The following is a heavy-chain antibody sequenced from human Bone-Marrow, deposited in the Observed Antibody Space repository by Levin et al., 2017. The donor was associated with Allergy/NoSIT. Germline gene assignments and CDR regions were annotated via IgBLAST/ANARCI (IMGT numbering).Heavy chain of an antibody. CDR2: IWYDGSKK. CDR1: EFIFRSYG. Sequence: PGGSLRLSCVASEFIFRSYGMHWVRQAPGKGLEWVAIIWYDGSKKFYAESVKGRFTISRDNANNTLYLQMNSLRVEDTAVYYCARDGISDAFDIWGQGALVTVSS. J-gene: IGHJ3*02. V-gene: IGHV3-33*01. D-gene: IGHD1-1*01. CDR3: ARDGISDAFDI.